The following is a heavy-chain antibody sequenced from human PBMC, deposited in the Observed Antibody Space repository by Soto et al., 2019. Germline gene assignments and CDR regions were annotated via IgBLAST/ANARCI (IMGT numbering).Heavy chain of an antibody. CDR1: GASMNSYH. D-gene: IGHD6-13*01. CDR2: IHSSEST. CDR3: ARDQGVAAAGITWFDP. V-gene: IGHV4-4*07. Sequence: TLSLTCTVSGASMNSYHWSWIRQPAGKGLEWIGHIHSSESTNYNPSLKSRVTMSVDTSKNQFSLRLMSLTAADTAVYYCARDQGVAAAGITWFDPWGQGSLVTVSS. J-gene: IGHJ5*02.